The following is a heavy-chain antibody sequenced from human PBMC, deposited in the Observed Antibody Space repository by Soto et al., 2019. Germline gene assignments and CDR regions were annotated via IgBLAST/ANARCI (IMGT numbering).Heavy chain of an antibody. CDR2: INPNFGTA. CDR1: GGTFCSYA. J-gene: IGHJ5*02. V-gene: IGHV1-69*13. CDR3: AKEVVVDAKRWLDP. Sequence: SAKVACTACGGTFCSYAISLVRQPPGQGLEWMGGINPNFGTANYAQKFQGRVTITADESSSIADMELSGLRSEDTAVYYCAKEVVVDAKRWLDPRCQGTLVTISS. D-gene: IGHD2-15*01.